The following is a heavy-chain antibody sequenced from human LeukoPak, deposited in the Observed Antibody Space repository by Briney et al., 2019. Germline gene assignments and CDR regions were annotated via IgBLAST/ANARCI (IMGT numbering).Heavy chain of an antibody. V-gene: IGHV3-15*07. J-gene: IGHJ4*02. D-gene: IGHD3-22*01. CDR2: IEAKAHGGTT. CDR1: SCTFSDAW. Sequence: GGSLRLSCVASSCTFSDAWMNWVRQAPGKGLEWVGRIEAKAHGGTTNYAAPVKGRFTISRDDSKNTLYLQMSSLKTEDTAVYYCTADPFYDSAGFGFWGQGTLVTVS. CDR3: TADPFYDSAGFGF.